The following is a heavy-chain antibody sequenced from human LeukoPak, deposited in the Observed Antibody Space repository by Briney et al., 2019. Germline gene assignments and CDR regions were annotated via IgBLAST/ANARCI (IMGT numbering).Heavy chain of an antibody. J-gene: IGHJ4*02. CDR3: ARDDAGIVVVVAGGFDY. Sequence: GGSLRLSCAASGLTFSDYYMSWIRQAPGKGLEWVSYVSSSGSTIYYADSVKGRFTISRDNAKNSLYLQMNSLRAEDTAVYYCARDDAGIVVVVAGGFDYWGQGTLVTVSS. CDR2: VSSSGSTI. CDR1: GLTFSDYY. V-gene: IGHV3-11*01. D-gene: IGHD2-15*01.